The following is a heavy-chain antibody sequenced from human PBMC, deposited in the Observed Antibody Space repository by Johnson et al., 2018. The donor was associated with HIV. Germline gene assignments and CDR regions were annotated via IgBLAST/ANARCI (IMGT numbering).Heavy chain of an antibody. D-gene: IGHD1-26*01. V-gene: IGHV3-23*04. CDR1: GFTFSSYG. J-gene: IGHJ3*02. Sequence: VQLVESGGGVVQPGRSLRLSCAASGFTFSSYGMSWVRRAPGKGLEWVSAISGSGGSTYYADSLKGRFTISRDNSKNTLHMHMNSLRAEDTAIYYCAKRSHYGAFDIWGQGTMVTVSS. CDR2: ISGSGGST. CDR3: AKRSHYGAFDI.